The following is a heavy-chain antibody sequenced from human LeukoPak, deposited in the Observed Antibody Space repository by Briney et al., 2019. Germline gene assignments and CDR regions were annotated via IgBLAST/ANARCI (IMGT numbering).Heavy chain of an antibody. J-gene: IGHJ5*02. Sequence: ASVKVSCKASGYTFTSYDINWVRQATGQGLEWMGWMNPNSGNTGYAQKFQGRVTITRNTSISTAYMELSSLRSDDTAVYYCAREGSTRGFDPWGQGTLVTVSS. CDR1: GYTFTSYD. D-gene: IGHD2-2*01. CDR3: AREGSTRGFDP. V-gene: IGHV1-8*03. CDR2: MNPNSGNT.